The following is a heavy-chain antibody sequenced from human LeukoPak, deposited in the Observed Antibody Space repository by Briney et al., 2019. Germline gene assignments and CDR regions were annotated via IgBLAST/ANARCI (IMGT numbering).Heavy chain of an antibody. CDR2: LYYSGIT. CDR1: GDSISSSSYY. CDR3: ASRDFYYYGTGKDY. V-gene: IGHV4-39*01. D-gene: IGHD3-10*01. Sequence: SETLSLTCAVPGDSISSSSYYWGWIRQPPGKWLEWLGSLYYSGITYYNPSLKSRVTISVDTSKNQFSLKLSSVTAADTAVYYCASRDFYYYGTGKDYWGQGTLVTVSS. J-gene: IGHJ4*02.